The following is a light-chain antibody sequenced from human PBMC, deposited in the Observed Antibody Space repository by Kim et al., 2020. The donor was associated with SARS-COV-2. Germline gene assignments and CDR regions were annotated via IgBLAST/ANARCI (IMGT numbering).Light chain of an antibody. CDR2: AAS. V-gene: IGKV1-27*01. Sequence: SGSGGDRVTITCRASQGISKELAWYQQKPGNAPKLLIFAASAVQSGVPTRFSGSGSGTDVTLTISSLQPEDVATDYCQKYNGAPWTFGQGTKLEI. CDR3: QKYNGAPWT. J-gene: IGKJ1*01. CDR1: QGISKE.